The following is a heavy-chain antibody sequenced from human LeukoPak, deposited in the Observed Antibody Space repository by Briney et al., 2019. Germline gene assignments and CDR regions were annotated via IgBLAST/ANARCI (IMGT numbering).Heavy chain of an antibody. CDR2: IKQDGSEK. CDR1: GFTFSSYW. CDR3: ARDPRQYYFDY. Sequence: PGGSLRLSCAASGFTFSSYWMSWVRQAPGKGLEWVANIKQDGSEKYYVDSVKGRFTISRDNAKNSLYLQMNSPRAEDTAVYYCARDPRQYYFDYWGQGTLVTVSS. J-gene: IGHJ4*02. V-gene: IGHV3-7*04.